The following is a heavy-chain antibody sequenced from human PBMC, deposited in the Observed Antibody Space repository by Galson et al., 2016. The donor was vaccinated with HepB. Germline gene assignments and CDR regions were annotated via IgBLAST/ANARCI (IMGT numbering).Heavy chain of an antibody. CDR1: GGSFSIYA. V-gene: IGHV1-69*13. Sequence: SVKVSCKASGGSFSIYAINWVRQAPGQGLEWMGGIIPIFATPNYAQKFQGRVTITAHESTSTAYMELSSLRSEDTAVYFCAKGYTGYDRRNAFDIWGQGTMVAVSS. CDR3: AKGYTGYDRRNAFDI. D-gene: IGHD5-12*01. CDR2: IIPIFATP. J-gene: IGHJ3*02.